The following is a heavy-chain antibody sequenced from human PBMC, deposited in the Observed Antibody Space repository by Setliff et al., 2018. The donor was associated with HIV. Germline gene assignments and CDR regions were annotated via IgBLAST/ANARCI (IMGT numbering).Heavy chain of an antibody. CDR1: DVTPSNYA. D-gene: IGHD1-20*01. CDR2: INPSGGST. V-gene: IGHV1-46*03. Sequence: ASVKVSCKVSDVTPSNYALNWVRQAPGQGLEWMGIINPSGGSTTYAQKFQGRVTMTRDTSASTVYMELSSLRSEDTAVYYCAREARYQDRYYYYMDVWGKGTTVTVSS. CDR3: AREARYQDRYYYYMDV. J-gene: IGHJ6*03.